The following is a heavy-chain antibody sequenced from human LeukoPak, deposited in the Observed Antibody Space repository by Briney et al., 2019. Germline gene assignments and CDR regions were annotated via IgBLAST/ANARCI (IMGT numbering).Heavy chain of an antibody. CDR3: ARGVASGSYYHSWDY. CDR2: ISGSGGST. D-gene: IGHD1-26*01. V-gene: IGHV3-23*01. Sequence: GGSLRLSCAASGFTFSSYGMSWVRQAPGKGLEWVSAISGSGGSTYYAHSVKGRFIISRDNSKNSLYLQMNSLRAEDTAVYYCARGVASGSYYHSWDYWGQGTLVTVSS. J-gene: IGHJ4*02. CDR1: GFTFSSYG.